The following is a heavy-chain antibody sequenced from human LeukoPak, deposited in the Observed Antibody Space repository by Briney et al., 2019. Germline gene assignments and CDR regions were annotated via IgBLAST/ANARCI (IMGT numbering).Heavy chain of an antibody. Sequence: SETLSLTCTVSGGSNSSSSYYWGWIRQPPGKGLEWIGSIYYSGSTYYNPSLKSRVTISVDTSKNQFSLKLSSVTAADTAVYYCARGELYCSGGSCYLKWFDPWGQGTLVTVSS. CDR2: IYYSGST. V-gene: IGHV4-39*07. CDR3: ARGELYCSGGSCYLKWFDP. J-gene: IGHJ5*02. D-gene: IGHD2-15*01. CDR1: GGSNSSSSYY.